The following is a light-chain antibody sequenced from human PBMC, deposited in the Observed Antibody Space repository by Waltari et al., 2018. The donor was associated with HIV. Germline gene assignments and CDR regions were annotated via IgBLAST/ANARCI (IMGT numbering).Light chain of an antibody. Sequence: DIQMTKSPSSLSASVGDRVTITCRASQGISNYLAWYQQKPGKVPKLLIYAASTLQSGVPSRFSGSGFGTDFTLTISSLQPEDVATYFCQKYNSAPPFTFGPGTKVDIK. CDR2: AAS. CDR3: QKYNSAPPFT. V-gene: IGKV1-27*01. J-gene: IGKJ3*01. CDR1: QGISNY.